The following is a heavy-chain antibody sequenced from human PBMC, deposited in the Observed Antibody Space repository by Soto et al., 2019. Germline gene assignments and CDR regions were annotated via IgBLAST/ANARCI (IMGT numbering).Heavy chain of an antibody. CDR1: GFTFSSFA. V-gene: IGHV3-23*01. Sequence: GGSLRLSCAASGFTFSSFAMSWVRQAPGKGLDWVSAISGSGGSTYSADSVKGRFTISRDNSKNMLYLQMSSLRAEDTAVYYCARGSSAGKGSPPDFWGQGSLVTVSS. J-gene: IGHJ4*02. D-gene: IGHD6-13*01. CDR2: ISGSGGST. CDR3: ARGSSAGKGSPPDF.